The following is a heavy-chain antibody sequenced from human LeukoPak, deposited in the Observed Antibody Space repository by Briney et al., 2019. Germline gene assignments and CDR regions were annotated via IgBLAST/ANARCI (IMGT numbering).Heavy chain of an antibody. CDR2: IIPIFGTT. J-gene: IGHJ4*02. Sequence: SVSVSCKASGGTFNSYAISWVRQAPGQGLEWMGGIIPIFGTTNYARKFRGRVTLTADKSTRTAYMELSSLRSEDTAVYYCATVGGFMITFGGVIFGYWGQGTLVTVSS. CDR3: ATVGGFMITFGGVIFGY. D-gene: IGHD3-16*01. CDR1: GGTFNSYA. V-gene: IGHV1-69*06.